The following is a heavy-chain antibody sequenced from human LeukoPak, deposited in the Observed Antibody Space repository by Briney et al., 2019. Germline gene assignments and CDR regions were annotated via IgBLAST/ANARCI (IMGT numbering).Heavy chain of an antibody. J-gene: IGHJ1*01. CDR2: IGASGSAT. CDR1: GFTFANYA. CDR3: AKDPDGLWS. V-gene: IGHV3-23*01. D-gene: IGHD4/OR15-4a*01. Sequence: GGSLRLSCVASGFTFANYAMSWVRQAPGKGLEWVSSIGASGSATYCADSVKGRFTISRDNSNSTLYLQMNTLRAADTAVYYCAKDPDGLWSWGQGALVTVSS.